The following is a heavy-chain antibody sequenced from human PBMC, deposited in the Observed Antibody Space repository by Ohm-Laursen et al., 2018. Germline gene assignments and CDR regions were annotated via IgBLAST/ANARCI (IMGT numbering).Heavy chain of an antibody. Sequence: SLRLSCAASGFNFETSVMNWVRQAPGKGLEWVSVIYSGGGTNYADSVKGQFTISRDNSKNTLYLQMNSLRAEDTAVYYRARSIKDYGDYGWGQGTLVTVSS. CDR3: ARSIKDYGDYG. J-gene: IGHJ4*02. V-gene: IGHV3-53*01. D-gene: IGHD4-17*01. CDR2: IYSGGGT. CDR1: GFNFETSV.